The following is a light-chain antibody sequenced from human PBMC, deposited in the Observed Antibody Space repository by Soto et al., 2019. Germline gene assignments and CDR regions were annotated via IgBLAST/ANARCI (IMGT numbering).Light chain of an antibody. Sequence: DIQMTQSPSTLSASVGDRVTITCRASQSISSWLAWYQQKPGKAPKLLIYDASSLESGVPSRFSGSGSGTEFTLTISRLQPDDFADYYCQHPGPFCQGTKVEIK. CDR2: DAS. V-gene: IGKV1-5*01. CDR1: QSISSW. J-gene: IGKJ1*01. CDR3: QHPGP.